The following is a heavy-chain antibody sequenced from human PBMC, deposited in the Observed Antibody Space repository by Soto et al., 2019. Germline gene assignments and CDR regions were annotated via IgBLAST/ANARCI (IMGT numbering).Heavy chain of an antibody. Sequence: SETLSLTCTVSGGSISSGGYYWSWIRQHPGKGLEWIGYIYYSGSTYYNPSLKSRVTISVDTSKNQFSLKLSSVTAADTAVYYCAGLGLGVNTAREKNYFFAYWGRGT. CDR1: GGSISSGGYY. J-gene: IGHJ4*02. CDR3: AGLGLGVNTAREKNYFFAY. CDR2: IYYSGST. V-gene: IGHV4-31*03. D-gene: IGHD5-18*01.